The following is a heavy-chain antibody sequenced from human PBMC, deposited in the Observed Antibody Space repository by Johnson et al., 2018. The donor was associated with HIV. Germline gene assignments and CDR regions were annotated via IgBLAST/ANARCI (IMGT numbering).Heavy chain of an antibody. CDR2: ISYDGSNK. CDR3: ARRGYSSWHAFDV. CDR1: GFTFSSYA. V-gene: IGHV3-30-3*01. Sequence: QVQLVESGGGVVQPGRSLRLSCAASGFTFSSYAMHWVRQAPGKGLEWVAVISYDGSNKYYADSVKGRFTISRDNSKNTLYLQMNSLRAEDTAVYYCARRGYSSWHAFDVWGQGTMVTVSS. J-gene: IGHJ3*01. D-gene: IGHD6-13*01.